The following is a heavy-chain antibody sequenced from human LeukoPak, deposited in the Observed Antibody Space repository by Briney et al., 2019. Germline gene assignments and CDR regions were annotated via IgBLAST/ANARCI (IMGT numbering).Heavy chain of an antibody. V-gene: IGHV1-18*01. D-gene: IGHD2-2*01. Sequence: ASVKVSCKASGYTFTSYGISWVRQAPGQGLEWMGWISAYNGNTNYAQKLQGRVTMTTDTSTSTAYMELRSLRSDDTAVDYCARARAVPAAIGGYDAFDIWGQGTMVTVSS. CDR1: GYTFTSYG. CDR3: ARARAVPAAIGGYDAFDI. J-gene: IGHJ3*02. CDR2: ISAYNGNT.